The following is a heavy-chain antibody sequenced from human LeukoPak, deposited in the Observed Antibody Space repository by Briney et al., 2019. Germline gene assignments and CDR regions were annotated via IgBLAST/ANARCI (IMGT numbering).Heavy chain of an antibody. CDR3: ARGRHYAPVDY. D-gene: IGHD2-2*01. Sequence: PSQTLSLTCTVSGGSISSGGYYWSWIRQHPGKGLEWIGYIYYSGSTYYNPSLKSRVTISVGTSKNQFSLKLSSVTAADTAVYYCARGRHYAPVDYWGQGTLVTVSS. V-gene: IGHV4-31*03. CDR1: GGSISSGGYY. J-gene: IGHJ4*02. CDR2: IYYSGST.